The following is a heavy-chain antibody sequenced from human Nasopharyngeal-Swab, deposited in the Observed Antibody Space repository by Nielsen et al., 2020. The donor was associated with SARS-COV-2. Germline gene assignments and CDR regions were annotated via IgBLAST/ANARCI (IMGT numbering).Heavy chain of an antibody. CDR3: VRPEGVATSFKYYFQYGMDV. D-gene: IGHD5-12*01. Sequence: GGSLRLSCKGSGSSFTSYWIAWVRQMPGKGLEWMGIIYPRDSDTRYSPSFKGPVTISADKSISTAYLQWSSLKASATAMYYCVRPEGVATSFKYYFQYGMDVWGQGTMVTVPS. J-gene: IGHJ6*02. CDR2: IYPRDSDT. V-gene: IGHV5-51*01. CDR1: GSSFTSYW.